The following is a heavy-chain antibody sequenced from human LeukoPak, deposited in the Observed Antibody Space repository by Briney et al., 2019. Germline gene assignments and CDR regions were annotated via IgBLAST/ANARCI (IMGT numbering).Heavy chain of an antibody. CDR3: AAYPILRGELY. D-gene: IGHD3-10*01. CDR2: IVVGSGNT. V-gene: IGHV1-58*01. CDR1: GFTFTSSA. J-gene: IGHJ4*02. Sequence: SVKVSCKASGFTFTSSAVQWVRQARGQRLEWIGWIVVGSGNTNYAQKFQERVTITRDMSTNTAYMELSSLRSEDTAVYYCAAYPILRGELYWGQGTLVTVSS.